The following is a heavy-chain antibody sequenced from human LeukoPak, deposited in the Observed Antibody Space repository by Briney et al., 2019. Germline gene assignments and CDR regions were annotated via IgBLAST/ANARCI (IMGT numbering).Heavy chain of an antibody. V-gene: IGHV3-15*01. J-gene: IGHJ6*03. D-gene: IGHD3-10*01. CDR3: TTDPWWFGELLGRPQVDYYMDV. CDR1: GFTFSSYW. CDR2: IKSKTDGGTT. Sequence: PGGSLRLSCVASGFTFSSYWMSWVRQAPGKGLEWVGRIKSKTDGGTTDYAAPVKGRFTISRDDSKNTLYLQMNSLKTEDTAVYYCTTDPWWFGELLGRPQVDYYMDVWGKGTTVTVSS.